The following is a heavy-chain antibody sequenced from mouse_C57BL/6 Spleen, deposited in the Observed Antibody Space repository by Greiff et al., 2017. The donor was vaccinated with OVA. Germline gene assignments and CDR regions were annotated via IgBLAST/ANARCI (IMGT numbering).Heavy chain of an antibody. Sequence: QVQLKQSGPELVKPGASLKLSCKASGYTFTSYCMHWVKQRPGQGLEWIGNINPSNGGTNYNQNFKSKATLTVAKSSSTAYMQYSSLTSEDSAVYDCARSHGSSLYYFDYWGQGTTLTVSS. CDR1: GYTFTSYC. D-gene: IGHD1-1*01. V-gene: IGHV1-53*01. CDR2: INPSNGGT. J-gene: IGHJ2*01. CDR3: ARSHGSSLYYFDY.